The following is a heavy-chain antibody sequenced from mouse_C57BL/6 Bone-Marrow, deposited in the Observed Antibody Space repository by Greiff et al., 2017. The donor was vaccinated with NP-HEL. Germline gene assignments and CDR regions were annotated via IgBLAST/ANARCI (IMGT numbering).Heavy chain of an antibody. Sequence: VMLVESGPELVKPGASVKISCKASGYAFSSSWLNWVKQRPGKGLEWIGRIYPGDGDTNYNGKFKGKATLTADKSSSTAYMQLSSLTSEDSAVYFCARGDYDGGGFAYWGQGTLVTVSA. J-gene: IGHJ3*01. CDR1: GYAFSSSW. CDR2: IYPGDGDT. CDR3: ARGDYDGGGFAY. V-gene: IGHV1-82*01. D-gene: IGHD2-4*01.